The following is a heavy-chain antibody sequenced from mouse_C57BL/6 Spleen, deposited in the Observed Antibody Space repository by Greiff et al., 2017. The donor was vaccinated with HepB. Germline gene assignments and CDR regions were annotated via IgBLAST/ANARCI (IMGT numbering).Heavy chain of an antibody. J-gene: IGHJ4*01. CDR1: GYAFTNYL. CDR2: INPGSGGT. D-gene: IGHD1-1*01. CDR3: ARSPNYYGSSYAMDY. V-gene: IGHV1-54*01. Sequence: QVQLQQSGAELVRPGTSVKVSCKASGYAFTNYLIEWVKQRPGQGLEWIGVINPGSGGTNYNEKFKGKATLTADKSSSTAYMQRSSLTSEDSAVYFCARSPNYYGSSYAMDYWGQGTSVTVSS.